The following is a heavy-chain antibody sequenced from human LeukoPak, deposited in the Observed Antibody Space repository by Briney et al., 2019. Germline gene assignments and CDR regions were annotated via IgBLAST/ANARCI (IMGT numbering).Heavy chain of an antibody. CDR2: IYCSGST. V-gene: IGHV4-59*01. Sequence: KSSETLSLTCTVSGGSISSYYWSWIRQPPGKGLEWIGYIYCSGSTNYNPSLKSRVTISVDTSKNQFSLKLSSVTAADTAVYYCARDRSGRDSGWYFDYWGQGTLVTVSS. CDR3: ARDRSGRDSGWYFDY. J-gene: IGHJ4*02. D-gene: IGHD6-19*01. CDR1: GGSISSYY.